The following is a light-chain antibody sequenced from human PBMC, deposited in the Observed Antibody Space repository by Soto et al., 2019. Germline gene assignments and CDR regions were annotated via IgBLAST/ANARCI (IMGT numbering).Light chain of an antibody. J-gene: IGKJ1*01. CDR3: KQSYSSPQT. Sequence: DIQMTQSPSTLSASVGDGVTIPCRASQRISTWLAWYQQLPGKAPTLLIYSTSTLQRGVPSRFSGSGSGTDFTLTISGLQPEDLATYFCKQSYSSPQTFGQGTKV. V-gene: IGKV1-39*01. CDR2: STS. CDR1: QRISTW.